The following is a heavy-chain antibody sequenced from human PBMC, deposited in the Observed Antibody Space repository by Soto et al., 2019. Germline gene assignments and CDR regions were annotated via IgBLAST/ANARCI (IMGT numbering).Heavy chain of an antibody. D-gene: IGHD1-26*01. J-gene: IGHJ6*02. CDR2: ISSSSSTI. CDR1: GFTFSSYS. Sequence: EVQLVESGGGLVQPGGSLRHSCAASGFTFSSYSMNWVRQAPGKGLEWVSYISSSSSTIYYVDSVKGRFTISRDNARISLYRQMNSLRDEDTAVYYCSRARAGAQYGLDVWGQMTNVTVSS. V-gene: IGHV3-48*02. CDR3: SRARAGAQYGLDV.